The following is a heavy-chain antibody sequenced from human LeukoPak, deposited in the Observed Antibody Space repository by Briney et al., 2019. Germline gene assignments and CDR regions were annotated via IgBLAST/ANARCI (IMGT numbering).Heavy chain of an antibody. V-gene: IGHV4-30-4*01. CDR2: IYYSGST. J-gene: IGHJ4*02. CDR1: GGSISSGDYY. CDR3: ARVTVAGTWTFDY. D-gene: IGHD6-19*01. Sequence: PSETLSLTCTVSGGSISSGDYYWSWIRQPPGQGLEWIGYIYYSGSTYYNPPLKSRVTISVDTSKNQFSLKLSSVTAADTAVYYCARVTVAGTWTFDYWGQGTLVTVSS.